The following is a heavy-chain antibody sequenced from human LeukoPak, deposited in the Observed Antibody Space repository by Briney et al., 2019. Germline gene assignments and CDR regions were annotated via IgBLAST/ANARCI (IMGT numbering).Heavy chain of an antibody. CDR1: GFTFTSSA. CDR2: IVVGSGNT. V-gene: IGHV1-58*02. CDR3: AAVYYDILTGHYPFDY. J-gene: IGHJ4*02. D-gene: IGHD3-9*01. Sequence: GTSVKVSCKASGFTFTSSAMQWVRQARGQRLEWIGWIVVGSGNTNYAQKFQERVTITRDMSTSTAYMELSSLRSEDTAVYYCAAVYYDILTGHYPFDYWGQGTLVTVSS.